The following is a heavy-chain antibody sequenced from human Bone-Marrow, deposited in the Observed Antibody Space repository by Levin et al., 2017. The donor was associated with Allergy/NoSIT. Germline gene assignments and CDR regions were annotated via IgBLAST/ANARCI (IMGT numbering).Heavy chain of an antibody. CDR3: VGDPAAYCNEFGCYSGRLDH. CDR1: GFRFTDSG. CDR2: ISRDGSKK. J-gene: IGHJ4*02. D-gene: IGHD2-21*02. V-gene: IGHV3-30*03. Sequence: QAGGSLRLSCAASGFRFTDSGMHWVRQAPGKGLEWVSVISRDGSKKFYADSVKGRFSVSRDNSKNTLSLQMNSLTPEDTALYFCVGDPAAYCNEFGCYSGRLDHWGQGTLVTFSS.